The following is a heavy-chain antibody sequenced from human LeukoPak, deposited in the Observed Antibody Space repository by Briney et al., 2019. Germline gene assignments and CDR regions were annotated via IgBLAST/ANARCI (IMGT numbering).Heavy chain of an antibody. J-gene: IGHJ5*02. CDR2: IRSKAYGGTT. V-gene: IGHV3-49*04. D-gene: IGHD3-10*01. CDR1: GFIFGDYS. Sequence: GGTLRLFCTASGFIFGDYSMSWVRQAPGKGLECVGFIRSKAYGGTTEYAAYVKGRFTISRDDSKSIAYLQMNSLKTEDTAVYYCTREYGSGSYADWFDPWGQGTLVTVSS. CDR3: TREYGSGSYADWFDP.